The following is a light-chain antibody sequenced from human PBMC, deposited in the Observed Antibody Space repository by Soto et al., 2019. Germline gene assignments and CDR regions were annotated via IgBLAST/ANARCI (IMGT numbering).Light chain of an antibody. CDR1: SSNIGRNT. J-gene: IGLJ1*01. CDR2: SND. CDR3: AAWDDSLNGYV. V-gene: IGLV1-44*01. Sequence: QSVLTQPPSASGTPGQRVTISCSGSSSNIGRNTVNWYQQLPGTAPKLLMYSNDQRSSGVPDRFSGSKSGTSASLAISGLQSEDEADYYCAAWDDSLNGYVFGTGTKVNRP.